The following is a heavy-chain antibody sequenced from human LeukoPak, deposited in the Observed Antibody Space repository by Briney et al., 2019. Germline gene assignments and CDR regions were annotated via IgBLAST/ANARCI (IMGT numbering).Heavy chain of an antibody. V-gene: IGHV4-39*01. J-gene: IGHJ4*02. CDR1: GGXISSSSYF. Sequence: PSETLSLTCIVSGGXISSSSYFWGWLRQPPGKGLEWIGSIYYSGSTYSNPSLKSRVTISVDTSKSQFSLKLTSVTAADTAVYYCARDGYTYGSFDYWGQGTLVTVSS. D-gene: IGHD5-18*01. CDR2: IYYSGST. CDR3: ARDGYTYGSFDY.